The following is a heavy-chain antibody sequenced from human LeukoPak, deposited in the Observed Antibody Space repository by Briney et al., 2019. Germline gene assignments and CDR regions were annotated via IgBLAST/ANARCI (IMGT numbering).Heavy chain of an antibody. V-gene: IGHV4-59*01. CDR3: ARRAGAYSHPYDY. Sequence: SETLSLTCTVSGGSISGYYWSWIRQPPGKGLEWIGYIYYSGSTSYNPSLKSRVTISVDTSKNQFSLKLSSVTAADTAVYYCARRAGAYSHPYDYWGQGTLVTVSS. CDR2: IYYSGST. CDR1: GGSISGYY. J-gene: IGHJ4*02. D-gene: IGHD4/OR15-4a*01.